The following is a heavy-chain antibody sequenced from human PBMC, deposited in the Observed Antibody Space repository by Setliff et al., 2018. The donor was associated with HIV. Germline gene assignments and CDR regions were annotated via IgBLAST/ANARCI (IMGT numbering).Heavy chain of an antibody. CDR3: ARVYYDSSGYYSAIPYWYFDL. J-gene: IGHJ2*01. V-gene: IGHV4-34*01. CDR2: INHSGST. Sequence: PSETLSLTCAVYGGSFSGYYWSWIRQPPGKGLEWIGEINHSGSTNYNPSLKSRLTISVDTSKNQFSLKLSSVTAADTAVYYCARVYYDSSGYYSAIPYWYFDLWGRGTLVTVSS. D-gene: IGHD3-22*01. CDR1: GGSFSGYY.